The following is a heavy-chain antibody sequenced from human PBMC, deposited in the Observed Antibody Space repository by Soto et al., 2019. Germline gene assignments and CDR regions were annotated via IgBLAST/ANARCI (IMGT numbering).Heavy chain of an antibody. CDR1: GFTFDDYG. CDR2: INWNGGST. CDR3: ARDSNVLRFLESAFDI. D-gene: IGHD3-3*01. J-gene: IGHJ3*02. V-gene: IGHV3-20*04. Sequence: GGSLRLSCAASGFTFDDYGMSWVRQAPGKGLEWASGINWNGGSTGYADTVKGRFTISRDNAKNSLYLQMNSLRAEDTALYYCARDSNVLRFLESAFDIWGQGTMVTVSS.